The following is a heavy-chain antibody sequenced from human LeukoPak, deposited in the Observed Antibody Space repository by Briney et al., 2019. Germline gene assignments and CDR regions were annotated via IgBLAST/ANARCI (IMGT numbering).Heavy chain of an antibody. Sequence: GGSLRLSCAASGFTVSSNYMSWVRQAPGRGREWVSVMYSGGSTYYADSVKGRFTIARDNSKNTLYLQMNSLRAEDTAVYYCARAAMVMGYYYYGMDVWGQGTTVTVSS. CDR3: ARAAMVMGYYYYGMDV. J-gene: IGHJ6*02. CDR2: MYSGGST. D-gene: IGHD5-18*01. V-gene: IGHV3-66*01. CDR1: GFTVSSNY.